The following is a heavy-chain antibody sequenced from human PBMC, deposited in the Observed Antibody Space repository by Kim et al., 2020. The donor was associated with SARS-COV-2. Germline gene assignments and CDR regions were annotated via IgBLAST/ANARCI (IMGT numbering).Heavy chain of an antibody. Sequence: SETLSLTCTVSGGTIRSYYWSWIRQPPEKGLEWIGYIYYSGSTNYNPSLKSRVTIILDTSKNQFSLKLTTVTAADTAVYYCARDQTVSGTQHAFDIWGQGTMVTVSS. D-gene: IGHD6-19*01. J-gene: IGHJ3*02. V-gene: IGHV4-59*13. CDR2: IYYSGST. CDR3: ARDQTVSGTQHAFDI. CDR1: GGTIRSYY.